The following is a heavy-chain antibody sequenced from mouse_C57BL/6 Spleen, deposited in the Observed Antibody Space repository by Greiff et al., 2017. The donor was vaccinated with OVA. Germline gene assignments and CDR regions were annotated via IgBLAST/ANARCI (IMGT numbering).Heavy chain of an antibody. J-gene: IGHJ4*01. V-gene: IGHV1-64*01. CDR3: AKDGAAGAMDY. Sequence: VQLQQPGAELVKPGASVKLSCKASGYTFTSYWMHWVKQRPGQGLEWIGMIHPNSGSTNYNEKFKSKATLTVDKSSSTAYMQLSSLTSEDSAVXFCAKDGAAGAMDYWGQGTSVTVSS. CDR2: IHPNSGST. D-gene: IGHD1-2*01. CDR1: GYTFTSYW.